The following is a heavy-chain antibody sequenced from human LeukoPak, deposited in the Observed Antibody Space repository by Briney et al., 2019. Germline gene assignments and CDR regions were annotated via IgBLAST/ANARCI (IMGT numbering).Heavy chain of an antibody. D-gene: IGHD6-19*01. CDR3: AKAGTQQWLLFVGVY. J-gene: IGHJ4*02. CDR1: GFTLSTYW. CDR2: IEGDGSDK. Sequence: PGGSLRLSCAASGFTLSTYWMSWVRQAPGKGLEWVANIEGDGSDKNYRDSVKGRFTISRDNSKNTLYLQMNSLRVEDTAMYYCAKAGTQQWLLFVGVYWGQGALVTVSS. V-gene: IGHV3-7*01.